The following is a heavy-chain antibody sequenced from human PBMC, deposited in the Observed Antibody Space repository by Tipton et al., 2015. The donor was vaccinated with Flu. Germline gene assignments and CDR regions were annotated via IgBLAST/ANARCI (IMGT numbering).Heavy chain of an antibody. CDR1: GFIFNNYG. Sequence: QVQLVQSGGGVVQPGRSLRLSCAASGFIFNNYGMHWVRQAPGKGLEWLAVIWNDGSNEYYSNSVKGRFTISRDNSKNSLYLQMNNLKAEDTAVYYCAREKYDGYYFDTSGYYLPRWLDPWGQGTLVIVSS. CDR3: AREKYDGYYFDTSGYYLPRWLDP. D-gene: IGHD3-22*01. J-gene: IGHJ5*02. V-gene: IGHV3-33*01. CDR2: IWNDGSNE.